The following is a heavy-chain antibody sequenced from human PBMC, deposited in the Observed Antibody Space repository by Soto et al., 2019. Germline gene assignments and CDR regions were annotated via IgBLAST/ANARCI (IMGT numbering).Heavy chain of an antibody. CDR1: GFTFSSYA. D-gene: IGHD2-2*01. J-gene: IGHJ3*02. CDR3: AKDVDIVVVPAAPNDAFDI. Sequence: EVQLLESGGGLVQPGGSLRLSCAASGFTFSSYAMSWVRQAPGKGLEWVSAISGSGGSTYYADSVKGRFTISRDNSKNMLYLQMNSLRAEDTAVYYCAKDVDIVVVPAAPNDAFDIWGQGTMVTVSS. CDR2: ISGSGGST. V-gene: IGHV3-23*01.